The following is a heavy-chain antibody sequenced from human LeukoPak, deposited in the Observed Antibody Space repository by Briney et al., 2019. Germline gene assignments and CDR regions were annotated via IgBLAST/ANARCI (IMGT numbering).Heavy chain of an antibody. CDR1: GDSLSSSSYY. D-gene: IGHD3-3*01. Sequence: PSETLSLTCTVSGDSLSSSSYYWGWIRRPPGKGLEWIGNIYYSGSTYYNPSLKSRVTISVDTSKNQFSLNLSSVTAADTAVYYCARAPDYDFWSGLYYFDYWGQGTLVTVSS. CDR3: ARAPDYDFWSGLYYFDY. CDR2: IYYSGST. V-gene: IGHV4-39*07. J-gene: IGHJ4*02.